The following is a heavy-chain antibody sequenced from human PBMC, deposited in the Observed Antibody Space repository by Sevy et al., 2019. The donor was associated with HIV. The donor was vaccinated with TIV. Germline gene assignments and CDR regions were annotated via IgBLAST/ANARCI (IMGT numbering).Heavy chain of an antibody. V-gene: IGHV1-24*01. D-gene: IGHD3-16*01. CDR2: FDPEDGER. Sequence: ASAKVSCKVSGKNLNDLPMHWVRQAPGKGLEWMGRFDPEDGERIYAQKFQGRVTMTEDTSRDTAYMELNSLRSEDTAMYYCATTREYYEDNSGYFDYWGQGILVTVSS. CDR1: GKNLNDLP. J-gene: IGHJ4*02. CDR3: ATTREYYEDNSGYFDY.